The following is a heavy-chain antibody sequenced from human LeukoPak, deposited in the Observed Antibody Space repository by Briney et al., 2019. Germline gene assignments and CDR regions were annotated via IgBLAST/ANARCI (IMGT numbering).Heavy chain of an antibody. Sequence: ASVKVSCKASGYTFTSYGISWVRQAPGQGLERMGWISAYNGNTNYAQKLQGRVTMTTDTSTSTAYMELRSLRSDDTAVYYCARDWDDYYDSSVHAFDIWGQGTMVTVSS. CDR2: ISAYNGNT. CDR3: ARDWDDYYDSSVHAFDI. J-gene: IGHJ3*02. D-gene: IGHD3-22*01. V-gene: IGHV1-18*01. CDR1: GYTFTSYG.